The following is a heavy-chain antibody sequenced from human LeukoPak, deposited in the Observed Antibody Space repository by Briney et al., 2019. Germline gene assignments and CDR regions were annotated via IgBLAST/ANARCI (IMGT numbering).Heavy chain of an antibody. CDR3: ARDGASGYCSSTSCYHDAFDI. CDR1: GYTFTGYY. CDR2: INPNSGGT. J-gene: IGHJ3*02. V-gene: IGHV1-2*04. Sequence: ASVKVSCKASGYTFTGYYMHWVRQAPGQGLEWMGWINPNSGGTNYAQKFQGWVTMTRDMSISTAYMELSRLRSDDTAVYYCARDGASGYCSSTSCYHDAFDIWGQGTMVTVSS. D-gene: IGHD2-2*03.